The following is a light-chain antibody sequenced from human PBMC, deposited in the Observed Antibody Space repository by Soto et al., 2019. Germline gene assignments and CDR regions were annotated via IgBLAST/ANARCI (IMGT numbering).Light chain of an antibody. CDR3: QQYNNWPPWT. CDR2: GAS. Sequence: ENVLTQSPGTLSLSPGERATLSCRASQSITSNSLAWYQQKPGQAPRLLIYGASSRAIGIPDRFSGSGSGTDFTLTINSLQSEDFAVYYCQQYNNWPPWTFGQGTKVDIK. V-gene: IGKV3-20*01. CDR1: QSITSNS. J-gene: IGKJ1*01.